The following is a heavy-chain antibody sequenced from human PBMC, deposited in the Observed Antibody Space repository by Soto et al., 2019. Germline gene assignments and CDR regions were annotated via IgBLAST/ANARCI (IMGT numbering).Heavy chain of an antibody. CDR3: ARDWTKYSSSWYTNYYYGMDV. Sequence: QPGGSLRLSCAASGFTFSSYAMHWVRQAPGKGLEWVAVISYDGSNKYYADSVKGRFTISRDNSKNTLYLRMNSLRAEDTAVYYCARDWTKYSSSWYTNYYYGMDVWGQGTTVTVSS. V-gene: IGHV3-30-3*01. D-gene: IGHD6-13*01. J-gene: IGHJ6*02. CDR2: ISYDGSNK. CDR1: GFTFSSYA.